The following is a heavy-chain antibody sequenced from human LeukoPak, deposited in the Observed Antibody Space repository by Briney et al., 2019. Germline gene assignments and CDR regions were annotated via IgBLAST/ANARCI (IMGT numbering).Heavy chain of an antibody. CDR2: ISGNSFWI. CDR3: ARKVPSAQSDF. CDR1: GFTFSSYR. J-gene: IGHJ4*02. V-gene: IGHV3-21*01. Sequence: GGSLRLSCAVSGFTFSSYRMNWVRQAPGKGLEWVSAISGNSFWIYYADSVKGRFTISRDNAKSSLYLQMDSLRADDTAVYYCARKVPSAQSDFWGQGTLVTVSS.